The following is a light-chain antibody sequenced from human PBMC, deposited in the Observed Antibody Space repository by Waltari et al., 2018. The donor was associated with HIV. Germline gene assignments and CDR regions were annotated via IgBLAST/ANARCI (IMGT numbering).Light chain of an antibody. CDR2: EVS. Sequence: QSALTQPASVSGSPGQSITISCTGTSSDVGSYNLVSWYQQHPGKAPKLMIYEVSKRPSGVSNRFSGSKSGNTASLKISGLLAEDEADYYCCSYAGSSTFAVFGGGTQLTVL. J-gene: IGLJ7*01. CDR1: SSDVGSYNL. CDR3: CSYAGSSTFAV. V-gene: IGLV2-23*02.